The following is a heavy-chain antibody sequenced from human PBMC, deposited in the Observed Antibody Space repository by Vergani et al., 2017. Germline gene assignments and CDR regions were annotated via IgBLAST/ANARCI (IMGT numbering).Heavy chain of an antibody. CDR1: GYTFTGYY. CDR2: INPNSGGT. CDR3: AKTREGDSGYDYFDY. D-gene: IGHD5-12*01. J-gene: IGHJ4*02. Sequence: QVQLVQSGAEVKKPGASVKVSCKASGYTFTGYYMHWVRQAPGQGLEWMGWINPNSGGTNYAQKFQGRVTMTRDTSISTAYMELSRLRSDDTAVYYCAKTREGDSGYDYFDYWGQGTLVTVSS. V-gene: IGHV1-2*02.